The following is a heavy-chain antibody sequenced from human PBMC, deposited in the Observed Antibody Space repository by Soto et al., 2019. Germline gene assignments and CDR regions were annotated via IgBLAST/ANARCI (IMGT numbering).Heavy chain of an antibody. CDR3: ARDEGLYCSGGSCYPKYGMDV. CDR1: GFTFSDSW. Sequence: PGGSLRLSCTASGFTFSDSWMTWVRQAPGKGLEWVARIKPDESEKKYADSVKGRFSISRDNAKNSMYLQMNSLRAEDTAVYYCARDEGLYCSGGSCYPKYGMDVWGQGTTVTVSS. D-gene: IGHD2-15*01. J-gene: IGHJ6*02. CDR2: IKPDESEK. V-gene: IGHV3-7*03.